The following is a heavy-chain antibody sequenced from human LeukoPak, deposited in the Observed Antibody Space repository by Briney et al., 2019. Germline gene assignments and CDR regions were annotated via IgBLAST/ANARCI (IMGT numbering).Heavy chain of an antibody. J-gene: IGHJ4*02. D-gene: IGHD5-24*01. CDR1: GFTFSSYS. CDR2: ISSSSSYI. V-gene: IGHV3-21*01. Sequence: GGSLRLSCAASGFTFSSYSMNWVRQAPGKGLEWVSSISSSSSYIYYADSVKGRFTIPRDNAKNSLYLQMNSLRAEDTAVYYCARVGREMATISIRYYFDYWGQGTLVTVSS. CDR3: ARVGREMATISIRYYFDY.